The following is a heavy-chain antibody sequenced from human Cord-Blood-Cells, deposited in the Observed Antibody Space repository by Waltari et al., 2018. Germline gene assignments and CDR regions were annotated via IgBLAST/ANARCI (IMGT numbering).Heavy chain of an antibody. CDR1: GFTFDDYA. V-gene: IGHV3-43*02. CDR2: ISGDGGST. D-gene: IGHD6-19*01. Sequence: EVQLVESGGGVVQPGGSLRLSCAASGFTFDDYAMHWVRQAPGKGLEWVSLISGDGGSTYYADSVKGRFTISRDNSKNSLYLQMNSLRTEDTALYYCANLCTSGRFDYWGQGTLVTVSS. J-gene: IGHJ4*02. CDR3: ANLCTSGRFDY.